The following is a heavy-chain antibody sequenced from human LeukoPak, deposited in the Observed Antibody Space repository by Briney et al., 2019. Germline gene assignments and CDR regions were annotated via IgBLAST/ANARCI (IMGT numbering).Heavy chain of an antibody. CDR1: GFTFTSSA. CDR3: GADSNVLLWFGELNYYGMDV. Sequence: SVKVSCKASGFTFTSSAMQWVRQARGQRLEWIGWIVVGSGNTNYAQKFQERVTITRDMSTSTAYMELSSLRSEDTAVYYCGADSNVLLWFGELNYYGMDVWGQGTTVTVSS. V-gene: IGHV1-58*02. J-gene: IGHJ6*02. CDR2: IVVGSGNT. D-gene: IGHD3-10*01.